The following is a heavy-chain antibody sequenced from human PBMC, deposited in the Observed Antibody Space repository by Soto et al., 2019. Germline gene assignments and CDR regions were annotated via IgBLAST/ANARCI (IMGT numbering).Heavy chain of an antibody. CDR1: GGSISSYY. J-gene: IGHJ4*02. D-gene: IGHD1-26*01. V-gene: IGHV4-59*01. CDR3: ARDSGIVGAWDY. Sequence: QVQLQESGPGLVKPSETLSLTCTVSGGSISSYYWSWIRQPPGKGLEWIGYIYCSGSTNYNPSLKSRVTISVDTSKNQFSLKLSSVTAADTAVYYCARDSGIVGAWDYWGQGTLVTVSS. CDR2: IYCSGST.